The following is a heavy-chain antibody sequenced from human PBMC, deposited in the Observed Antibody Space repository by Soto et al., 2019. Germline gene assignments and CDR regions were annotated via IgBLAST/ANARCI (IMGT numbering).Heavy chain of an antibody. CDR3: AADATAWQQMVPSDY. V-gene: IGHV1-58*01. D-gene: IGHD2-8*01. CDR1: GFTFTSSS. Sequence: SVKVSCKASGFTFTSSSLQWVRQARGQRLEWIGWIAVGSGYTNYAQRFQDRVTLTRDMSTATTYMELSRLTSEDTAIYYCAADATAWQQMVPSDYWGQGTLVTVSS. CDR2: IAVGSGYT. J-gene: IGHJ4*02.